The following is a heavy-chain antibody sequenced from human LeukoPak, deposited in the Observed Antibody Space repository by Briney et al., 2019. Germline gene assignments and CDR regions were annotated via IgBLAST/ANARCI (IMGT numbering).Heavy chain of an antibody. J-gene: IGHJ4*02. CDR1: GFTVSSSY. CDR3: ARDSTVRWSY. D-gene: IGHD3-3*01. V-gene: IGHV3-53*01. Sequence: PGGSLTLSCSASGFTVSSSYMSWLRQAPGKELEWVSIIYSGGSTYYADSVKGRFTISRDNSKNTLYLKMNNLRAEDQAVYYCARDSTVRWSYWGPGTLVTVS. CDR2: IYSGGST.